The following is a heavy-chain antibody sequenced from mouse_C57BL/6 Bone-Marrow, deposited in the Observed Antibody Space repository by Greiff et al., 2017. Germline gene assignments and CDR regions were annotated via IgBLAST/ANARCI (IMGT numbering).Heavy chain of an antibody. CDR1: GYTFTSYG. J-gene: IGHJ1*03. D-gene: IGHD1-1*01. CDR3: ARLDYGSSFFDV. Sequence: VQLKQSGAELARPGASVKLSCKASGYTFTSYGISWVKQRTGQGLEWIGEIYPRSGNTYYNEKFKGKATLTADKSSSTAYMELRSLTSEDSAVYFCARLDYGSSFFDVWGTGTTVTVSS. CDR2: IYPRSGNT. V-gene: IGHV1-81*01.